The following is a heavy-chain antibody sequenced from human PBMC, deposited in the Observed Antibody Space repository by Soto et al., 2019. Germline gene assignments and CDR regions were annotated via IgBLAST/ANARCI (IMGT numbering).Heavy chain of an antibody. D-gene: IGHD2-15*01. J-gene: IGHJ4*02. Sequence: QVQLAQSGAEVKQPGSLVKVSCKASGGTFSSYPINWVRQAPGQGLEWMGGILPVFGTANYAQKVQGRVTITADEPTSTAYMELSSLKFEDTAVYYCARRLAFTRSAFTRFDDWGLGTMFTVSS. CDR1: GGTFSSYP. V-gene: IGHV1-69*01. CDR3: ARRLAFTRSAFTRFDD. CDR2: ILPVFGTA.